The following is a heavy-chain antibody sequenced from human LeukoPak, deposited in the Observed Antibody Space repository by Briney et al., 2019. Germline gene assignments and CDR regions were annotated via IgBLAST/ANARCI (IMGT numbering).Heavy chain of an antibody. V-gene: IGHV3-23*01. CDR1: GFTFSSYA. D-gene: IGHD4-17*01. CDR3: ASVGTSDYAPDY. CDR2: ISGSGGST. Sequence: GGSLRLSCAASGFTFSSYAMSWVRQAPGKGLEWVSAISGSGGSTYYADSVKGRFTISRDNSKNTLYLQMNSLRAEDTAVYYSASVGTSDYAPDYWGQGTLVTVSS. J-gene: IGHJ4*02.